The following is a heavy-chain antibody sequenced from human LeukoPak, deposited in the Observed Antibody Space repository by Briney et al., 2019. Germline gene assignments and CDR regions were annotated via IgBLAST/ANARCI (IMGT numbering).Heavy chain of an antibody. CDR1: GFTFDDYA. J-gene: IGHJ6*02. Sequence: GGSLRLSCAASGFTFDDYAMHWVRQAPGKDLEWVSLISGDGGSTYYADSVKGRFTISRDNSKNSLYLQMNSLRTEDTALYYCAKGGPPVPAAIEDYYYYGMDVWGQGTTVTVSS. D-gene: IGHD2-2*01. CDR2: ISGDGGST. V-gene: IGHV3-43*02. CDR3: AKGGPPVPAAIEDYYYYGMDV.